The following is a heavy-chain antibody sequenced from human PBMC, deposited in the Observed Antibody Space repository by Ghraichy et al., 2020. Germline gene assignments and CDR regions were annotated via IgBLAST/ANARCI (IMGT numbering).Heavy chain of an antibody. D-gene: IGHD3-22*01. CDR1: GGSIRSSSYY. J-gene: IGHJ3*02. CDR3: ARQLRYYYDSSGSYAFDI. CDR2: IYYSGST. Sequence: SETLSLTCTVSGGSIRSSSYYWGWIRQPPGKGLKWIGSIYYSGSTYYNPSLKSRVTISVETSKNQFSLKLSSVTAADTAVYYCARQLRYYYDSSGSYAFDIWGQGTMVTVSS. V-gene: IGHV4-39*01.